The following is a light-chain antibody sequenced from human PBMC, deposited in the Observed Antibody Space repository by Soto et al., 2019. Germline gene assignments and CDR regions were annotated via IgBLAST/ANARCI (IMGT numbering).Light chain of an antibody. V-gene: IGKV1-5*03. J-gene: IGKJ1*01. Sequence: DIQMTQSPSTLSGSVGDRFTITCRASQSISSWLAWYQQKPGKAPKLLIYKASTLKSGVPSRFSGSGSGTDFTLTISSLEPEDFAVYYCQQRSNWPPWTFGQGTKVDNK. CDR2: KAS. CDR3: QQRSNWPPWT. CDR1: QSISSW.